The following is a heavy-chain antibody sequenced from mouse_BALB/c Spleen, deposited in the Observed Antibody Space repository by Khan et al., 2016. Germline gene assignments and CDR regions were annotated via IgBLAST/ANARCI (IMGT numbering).Heavy chain of an antibody. J-gene: IGHJ3*01. V-gene: IGHV2-6-7*01. Sequence: VQLKESGPGLVAPSQSLSITCTVSGFSLTGYGVNWVRQPPGKGLEWLGMIWGDGSTDYNSALKSRLSISKDNSKSQVFLKMNSLQTDDTASYFCASYYDYDGGFAYWGQGTLVTVSA. CDR2: IWGDGST. D-gene: IGHD2-4*01. CDR3: ASYYDYDGGFAY. CDR1: GFSLTGYG.